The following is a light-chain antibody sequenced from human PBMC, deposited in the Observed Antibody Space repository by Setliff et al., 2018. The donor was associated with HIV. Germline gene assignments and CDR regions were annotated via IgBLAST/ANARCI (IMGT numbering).Light chain of an antibody. CDR1: SSDVGGYNY. CDR2: DVS. J-gene: IGLJ1*01. CDR3: SSYTSSSTYV. Sequence: LTQPASVSGSPGQSITISCTGTSSDVGGYNYVSWYQQHPGKAPKLMIYDVSNRPSGVSNRFSGSKSGNTAFLTISGLQAEDEADYYCSSYTSSSTYVFGTGTKVTVL. V-gene: IGLV2-14*03.